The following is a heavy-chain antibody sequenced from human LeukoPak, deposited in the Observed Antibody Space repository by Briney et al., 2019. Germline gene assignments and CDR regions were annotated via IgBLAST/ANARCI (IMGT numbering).Heavy chain of an antibody. CDR2: INPNSGGT. CDR1: GYTFTGYY. D-gene: IGHD1-7*01. CDR3: ARFNYLTPRGSAIGY. V-gene: IGHV1-2*02. J-gene: IGHJ4*02. Sequence: GASVKVSCKASGYTFTGYYMHWVRQAPGQGLEWMGWINPNSGGTNYAQKFQGRVTMTRDTSISTAYMELSRLRSDDTAVYYCARFNYLTPRGSAIGYWGQGTLVTVSS.